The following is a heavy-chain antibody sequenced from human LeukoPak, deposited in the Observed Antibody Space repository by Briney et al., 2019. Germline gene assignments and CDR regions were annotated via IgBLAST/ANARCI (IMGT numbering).Heavy chain of an antibody. CDR1: GFTFDDYA. CDR2: ITWNRDNI. CDR3: ARDRSTMIAPAGFDY. J-gene: IGHJ4*02. D-gene: IGHD3-22*01. V-gene: IGHV3-9*01. Sequence: PGGSLRLSCTVSGFTFDDYAMHWVRHTPGKGLEWVAGITWNRDNIGYGDSVKGRFTISRDNVKNVLYLQMNSLRAEDTAVYYCARDRSTMIAPAGFDYWGQGTLVTVSS.